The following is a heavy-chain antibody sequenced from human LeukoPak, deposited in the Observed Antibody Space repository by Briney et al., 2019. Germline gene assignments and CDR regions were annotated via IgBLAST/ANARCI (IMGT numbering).Heavy chain of an antibody. J-gene: IGHJ5*02. D-gene: IGHD1-26*01. CDR1: GGSVSSSGSY. V-gene: IGHV4-39*01. CDR2: IYYSGNT. CDR3: ARGLLYSGSFSRNWFDP. Sequence: SETLSLTCTVSGGSVSSSGSYWSWIRQPPRKGLEWIGTIYYSGNTYYNPSLKSRVTISVDTSKNQFSLKLGSVTAADTAVYYCARGLLYSGSFSRNWFDPWGQGTLATVSS.